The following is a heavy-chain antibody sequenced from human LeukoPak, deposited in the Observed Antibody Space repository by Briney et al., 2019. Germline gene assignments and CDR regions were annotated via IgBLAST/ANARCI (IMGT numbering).Heavy chain of an antibody. D-gene: IGHD6-13*01. CDR2: VDGGGGGT. Sequence: GGSLRLSCAASGFTLSSYAMTWVRQAPGRGLEWVSSVDGGGGGTYYADSVKGRFTISRDNSKDTLYLQMNGLRAEDSAVYFCAKQSAGSAAWYSLHYDFWGQGTLVTVSS. J-gene: IGHJ4*02. CDR3: AKQSAGSAAWYSLHYDF. V-gene: IGHV3-23*01. CDR1: GFTLSSYA.